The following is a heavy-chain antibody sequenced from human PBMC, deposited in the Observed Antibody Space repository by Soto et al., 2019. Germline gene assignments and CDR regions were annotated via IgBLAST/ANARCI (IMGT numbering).Heavy chain of an antibody. V-gene: IGHV4-34*01. CDR1: GGSFSGYY. CDR2: INHSGST. Sequence: QVQLQQWGAGLLKPSETLSLTCAVYGGSFSGYYWSWIRQPPGKGLEWIGEINHSGSTNYNPSLKRRVTISVDTSTNQFSLKLSSVTAADTAVYYCARYSRVGRGAARSYYYYGMDVWGQGTTVTVSS. J-gene: IGHJ6*02. D-gene: IGHD6-6*01. CDR3: ARYSRVGRGAARSYYYYGMDV.